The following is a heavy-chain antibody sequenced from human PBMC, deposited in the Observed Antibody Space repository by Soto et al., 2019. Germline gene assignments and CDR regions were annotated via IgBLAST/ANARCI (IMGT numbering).Heavy chain of an antibody. CDR3: ARHLSSSSWYRYFQH. CDR1: GGSISSSSYY. D-gene: IGHD6-13*01. J-gene: IGHJ1*01. V-gene: IGHV4-39*01. CDR2: IYYSGST. Sequence: QLQLQESGPGLVKPSETLSLTCTVSGGSISSSSYYWGWIRQPPGKGLEWIGSIYYSGSTYYNPSLKSRVTISVDTSKNQFSLKLSSVTAADTAVYYCARHLSSSSWYRYFQHWDQGTLVTVSS.